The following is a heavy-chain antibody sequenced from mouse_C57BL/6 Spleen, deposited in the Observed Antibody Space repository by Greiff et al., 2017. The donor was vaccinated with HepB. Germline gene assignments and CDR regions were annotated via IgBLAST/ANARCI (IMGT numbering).Heavy chain of an antibody. D-gene: IGHD2-3*01. CDR1: GFNIKDDY. CDR3: TTYEDYFDY. J-gene: IGHJ2*01. V-gene: IGHV14-4*01. Sequence: VQLQQSGAELVRPGASVKLSCTASGFNIKDDYMHWVKQRPEQGLEWIGWIDPENGDTEYASKFQGKATITADTSSNTAYLQLSSRTSEDTAVYYCTTYEDYFDYWGQGTTLTVSS. CDR2: IDPENGDT.